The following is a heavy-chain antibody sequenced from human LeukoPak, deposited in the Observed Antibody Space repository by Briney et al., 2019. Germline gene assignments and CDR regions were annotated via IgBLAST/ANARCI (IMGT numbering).Heavy chain of an antibody. V-gene: IGHV3-23*01. J-gene: IGHJ5*02. CDR3: ARHGGRAAAGWGDNWFDP. CDR1: GFTFSSYA. Sequence: PGGSLRLSCAASGFTFSSYAMSWVRQAPGKGLEWLSGISGFTTYYADSVKGRFTISRDNSKNTLYLQMNSLRAEDTAVYYCARHGGRAAAGWGDNWFDPWGQGTLVTVSS. CDR2: ISGFTT. D-gene: IGHD6-13*01.